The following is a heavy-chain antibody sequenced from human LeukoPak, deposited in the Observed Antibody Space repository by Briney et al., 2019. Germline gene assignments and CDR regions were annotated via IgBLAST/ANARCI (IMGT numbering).Heavy chain of an antibody. D-gene: IGHD3-10*01. V-gene: IGHV4-39*07. Sequence: QSSETLSLTCTVSGGSINYGGWIRQPPGKGLEWIGSIYYSGTTYYNPSLKSRVTISVDTSKNQFSLKLSSVTAADTAVYYCARVSGWFDPWGQGTLVTVSS. CDR1: GGSINY. CDR3: ARVSGWFDP. J-gene: IGHJ5*02. CDR2: IYYSGTT.